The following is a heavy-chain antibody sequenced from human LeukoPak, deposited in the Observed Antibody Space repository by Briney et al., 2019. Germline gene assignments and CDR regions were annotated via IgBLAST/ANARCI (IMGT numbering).Heavy chain of an antibody. CDR2: ISSSSNYI. D-gene: IGHD5-18*01. Sequence: GGSLRLSCAASGFTFSNYWMNWVRQAPGKGLEWVSSISSSSNYIYYADSVKGRFTISRDNAKNSLYLQMNSLRAEDTAVYYCARASVDTAMAVDYWGQGTLVTVSS. V-gene: IGHV3-21*01. CDR3: ARASVDTAMAVDY. J-gene: IGHJ4*02. CDR1: GFTFSNYW.